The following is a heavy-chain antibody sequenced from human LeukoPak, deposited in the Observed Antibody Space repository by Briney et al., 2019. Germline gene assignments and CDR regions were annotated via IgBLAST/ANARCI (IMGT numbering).Heavy chain of an antibody. CDR2: IGRQGDSDAT. CDR1: GLTFSGSG. CDR3: AGDYDFLTGLNY. D-gene: IGHD3-9*01. V-gene: IGHV3-73*01. Sequence: GGSLKLSCAASGLTFSGSGIHWVRQASGKGLEWLGRIGRQGDSDATRYAASLKGKFTISRVDSRNTAYLQMNSLKTEDTAVYYCAGDYDFLTGLNYWGQGTLVTVSS. J-gene: IGHJ4*02.